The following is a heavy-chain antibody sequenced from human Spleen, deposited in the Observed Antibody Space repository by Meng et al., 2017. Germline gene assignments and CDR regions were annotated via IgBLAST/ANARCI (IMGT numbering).Heavy chain of an antibody. J-gene: IGHJ4*02. Sequence: GESLKISCVASGFTFSSYSMNWVRQAPGKGLEWVSSITSSSSYIYYADSVKGRFTISRDNAKNSLYLQMNSLRAEDTAVYYCARATGRGWFDYWGQGTLVTVSS. V-gene: IGHV3-21*01. D-gene: IGHD3-22*01. CDR3: ARATGRGWFDY. CDR1: GFTFSSYS. CDR2: ITSSSSYI.